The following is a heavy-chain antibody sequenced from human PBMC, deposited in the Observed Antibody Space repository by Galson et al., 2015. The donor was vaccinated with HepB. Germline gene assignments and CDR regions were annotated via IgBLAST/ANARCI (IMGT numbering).Heavy chain of an antibody. CDR2: INPSGGST. D-gene: IGHD2-15*01. J-gene: IGHJ3*02. V-gene: IGHV1-46*01. CDR1: GYTFTSYY. Sequence: SVKVSCKASGYTFTSYYMHWVRQTPGQGLEWMGIINPSGGSTSYAQKFQGRVTMTRDTSTSTVYMELSSLRSEDTAVYYCAREADVARGAFDIWGQGTMVTVSS. CDR3: AREADVARGAFDI.